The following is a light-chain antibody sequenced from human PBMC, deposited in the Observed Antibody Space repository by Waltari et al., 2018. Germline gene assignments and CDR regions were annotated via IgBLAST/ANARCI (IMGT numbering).Light chain of an antibody. CDR2: QVS. Sequence: QSALTQPASVSGSPGQSITISCTGPSSDIYAYNFVSWYQQHPGKAPQFIIYQVSNRPSGVSYRCSGSRSGNTASLTISGLQAEDEADYYCSSYTSSNTYVFGTGTKVTVL. CDR3: SSYTSSNTYV. J-gene: IGLJ1*01. CDR1: SSDIYAYNF. V-gene: IGLV2-14*01.